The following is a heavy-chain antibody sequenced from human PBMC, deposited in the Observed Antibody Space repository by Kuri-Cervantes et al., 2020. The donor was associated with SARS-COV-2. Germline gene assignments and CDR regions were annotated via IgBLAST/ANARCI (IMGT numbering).Heavy chain of an antibody. J-gene: IGHJ4*02. V-gene: IGHV3-74*01. Sequence: GGSLRPSCAVSGFTFSDYSMHWVRQGPGRGLVWVSRIKSDGSSTSYADSVEGRFTISRDNAKNTLYLQMNSLRAEDTAVYYCARAVSGGNSHYDFWGQGALVTVSS. D-gene: IGHD4-23*01. CDR1: GFTFSDYS. CDR3: ARAVSGGNSHYDF. CDR2: IKSDGSST.